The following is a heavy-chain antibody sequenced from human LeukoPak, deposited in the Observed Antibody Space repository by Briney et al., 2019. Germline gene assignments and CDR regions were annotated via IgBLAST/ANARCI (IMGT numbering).Heavy chain of an antibody. CDR1: GYSFTSYC. J-gene: IGHJ3*01. CDR2: IYPGDSGP. D-gene: IGHD1-26*01. V-gene: IGHV5-51*01. Sequence: GESLKISCKVSGYSFTSYCIGWVRQMPGKGLEWTGIIYPGDSGPTYSPSFQGQVTISVDKSINTAYLQWSSLHASDTAMYYCGMSGDRVPLQDDVFDVWGQGTMVTVST. CDR3: GMSGDRVPLQDDVFDV.